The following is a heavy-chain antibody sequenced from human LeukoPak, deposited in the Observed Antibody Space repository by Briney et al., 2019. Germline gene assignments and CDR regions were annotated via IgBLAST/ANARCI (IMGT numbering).Heavy chain of an antibody. J-gene: IGHJ4*02. V-gene: IGHV3-30-3*01. CDR3: AKAQSMITFGGVIVIGPYYFDY. CDR2: ISYGGSTT. D-gene: IGHD3-16*02. CDR1: GFTFNTYS. Sequence: GRSLRLSCAASGFTFNTYSMHWVRQAPGKGLEWVAVISYGGSTTYYADSMKGRFTISRDNSKNTLYLQMNSLRAEDTAVYYCAKAQSMITFGGVIVIGPYYFDYWGQGTLVTVSS.